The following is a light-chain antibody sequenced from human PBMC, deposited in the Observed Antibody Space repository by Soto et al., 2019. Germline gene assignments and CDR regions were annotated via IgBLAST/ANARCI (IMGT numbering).Light chain of an antibody. CDR2: NNN. Sequence: QSVLTQPPSASGTPGQRVTISCSGGSSNIGTNAVNWYQQLPGTAPKLLIYNNNQRPSGVPDRFSGSKSGTSASLAISGLQSEDEADDYCAAWDDSLNGYVFGPGTKVTVL. CDR3: AAWDDSLNGYV. V-gene: IGLV1-44*01. CDR1: SSNIGTNA. J-gene: IGLJ1*01.